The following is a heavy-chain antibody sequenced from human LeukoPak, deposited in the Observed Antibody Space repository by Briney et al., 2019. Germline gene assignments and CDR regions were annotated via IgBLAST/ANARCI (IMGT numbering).Heavy chain of an antibody. J-gene: IGHJ6*02. Sequence: SETLSLTCTVSSGSVNSYYWSWIRQPPGKGLEWIGYIYYSGSTNYNPSLKSRVTISVDTSKNQFSLKLRSVTAADTAVYYCARVPAAPRLYMDVWGQGTTVIVSS. CDR1: SGSVNSYY. CDR2: IYYSGST. CDR3: ARVPAAPRLYMDV. V-gene: IGHV4-59*02. D-gene: IGHD2-2*01.